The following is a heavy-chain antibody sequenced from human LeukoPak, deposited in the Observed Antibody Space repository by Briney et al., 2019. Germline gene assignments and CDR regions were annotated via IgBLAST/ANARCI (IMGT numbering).Heavy chain of an antibody. CDR3: ARGGGLDV. V-gene: IGHV3-7*03. Sequence: GGSLRLSCAASGFTFSSYWMNWARQAPGKGLEWGASINHNGNVNYYVDSVKGRFTISRDNAKDSLYLQMSNLRAEDTAVYFCARGGGLDVWGQGATVTVSS. J-gene: IGHJ6*02. D-gene: IGHD3-16*01. CDR2: INHNGNVN. CDR1: GFTFSSYW.